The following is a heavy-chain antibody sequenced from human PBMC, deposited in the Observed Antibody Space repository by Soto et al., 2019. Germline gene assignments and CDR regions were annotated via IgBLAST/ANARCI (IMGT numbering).Heavy chain of an antibody. CDR1: GFTFRSYG. D-gene: IGHD3-10*01. Sequence: QLAESGGNVVQPGRSLRLSCVTSGFTFRSYGMHWVRQAPGKGLEWVATISHDGNKEYYADSVKGRFTVSRDNSRDTIYLDMNSVRADDTAVYYCAKDMGPSPRPPDSLDIWGQGTVVTVSS. J-gene: IGHJ3*02. CDR3: AKDMGPSPRPPDSLDI. V-gene: IGHV3-30*18. CDR2: ISHDGNKE.